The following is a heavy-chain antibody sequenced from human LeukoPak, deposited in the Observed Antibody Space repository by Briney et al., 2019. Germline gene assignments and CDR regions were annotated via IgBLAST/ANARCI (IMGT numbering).Heavy chain of an antibody. V-gene: IGHV4-4*07. CDR2: MYTSGST. CDR3: AREYSSSRYLDY. D-gene: IGHD6-13*01. CDR1: GGSISSYY. Sequence: SETLSLTCTVSGGSISSYYWSWIRQPAGEGLEWIGRMYTSGSTNYNPSLKSRVTMSVDTSKNQFSLKLSSVTAADTAVYYCAREYSSSRYLDYWGQGTLVTVSS. J-gene: IGHJ4*02.